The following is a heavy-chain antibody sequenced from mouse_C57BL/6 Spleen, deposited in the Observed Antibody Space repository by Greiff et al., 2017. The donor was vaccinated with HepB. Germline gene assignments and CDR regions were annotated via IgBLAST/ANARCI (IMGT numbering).Heavy chain of an antibody. V-gene: IGHV2-3*01. CDR3: AEREELGYYYGTPGYFDV. Sequence: VQRVESGPGLVAPSQSLSITCTVSGFSLTSYGVSWVRQPPGKGLEWLGVIWGDGSTNYHSALISRLSISKDNSKSQGFLKLNSLQTDDTATYYCAEREELGYYYGTPGYFDVWSTGNTVTVSS. CDR2: IWGDGST. D-gene: IGHD1-1*01. J-gene: IGHJ1*03. CDR1: GFSLTSYG.